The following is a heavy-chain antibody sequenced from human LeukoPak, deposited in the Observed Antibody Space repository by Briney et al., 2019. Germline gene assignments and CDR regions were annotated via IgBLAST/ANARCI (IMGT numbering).Heavy chain of an antibody. Sequence: GSLRLSCAASGFTFSSYAMSWVRQAPGKGLEWVSAISGSGGSTYYADSVKGRFTISRDNSKNTLYLQMNSLRAEDTAVYYCAKDMGTMGYYYYYMDVWGKGTTVTVSS. D-gene: IGHD3-10*01. CDR2: ISGSGGST. J-gene: IGHJ6*03. CDR3: AKDMGTMGYYYYYMDV. CDR1: GFTFSSYA. V-gene: IGHV3-23*01.